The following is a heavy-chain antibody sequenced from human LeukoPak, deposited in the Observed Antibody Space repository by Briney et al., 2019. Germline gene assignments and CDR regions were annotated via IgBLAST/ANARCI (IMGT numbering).Heavy chain of an antibody. CDR2: INADGSRT. CDR1: GFTFDGYA. V-gene: IGHV3-43*02. CDR3: ATWAFYHGMDV. J-gene: IGHJ6*02. Sequence: PGGSLRLSCVASGFTFDGYAMLWVRQAPGKGLEWVSLINADGSRTYYADSVNGRFTISRDNSKNSLYLQMNSLRTEDSALYYCATWAFYHGMDVWAQGTTVIVSS. D-gene: IGHD2/OR15-2a*01.